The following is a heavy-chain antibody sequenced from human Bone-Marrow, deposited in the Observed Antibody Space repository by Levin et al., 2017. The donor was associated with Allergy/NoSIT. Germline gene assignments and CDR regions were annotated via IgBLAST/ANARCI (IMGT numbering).Heavy chain of an antibody. CDR2: ISYAGST. Sequence: PSETLSLTCSVSGGSITSNDYNWAWIRQSPGKGLEWIGTISYAGSTNYNPSLKSRVTISRDTSENKFSLNLSSVTAADPAVYYCARVAVSENYGMDVWGQGATVTVSS. CDR1: GGSITSNDYN. J-gene: IGHJ6*02. V-gene: IGHV4-39*07. D-gene: IGHD2-21*01. CDR3: ARVAVSENYGMDV.